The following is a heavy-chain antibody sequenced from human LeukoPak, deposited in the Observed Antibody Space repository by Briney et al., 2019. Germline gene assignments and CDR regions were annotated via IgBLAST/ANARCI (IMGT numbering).Heavy chain of an antibody. CDR3: ARGDTAMDL. Sequence: SETLSLTCTVSGGSLSSYYWSWIRQPPGKGLEWIGYIYYDGSTNYKPSLKSRVTISVDTSKNQFSLKLSSVTAADTAVYYCARGDTAMDLWGQGTLVTVSS. D-gene: IGHD5-18*01. V-gene: IGHV4-59*12. CDR2: IYYDGST. J-gene: IGHJ5*02. CDR1: GGSLSSYY.